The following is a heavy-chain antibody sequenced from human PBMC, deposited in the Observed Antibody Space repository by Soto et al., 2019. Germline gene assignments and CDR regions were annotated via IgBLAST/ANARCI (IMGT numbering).Heavy chain of an antibody. J-gene: IGHJ4*02. CDR2: ISWNSGSI. V-gene: IGHV3-9*01. D-gene: IGHD6-19*01. Sequence: GGSLRLSVAASGFTFGDYAMQWVRQAPGKGLEWVSAISWNSGSIDYADSVKGRFTISRDNAKNSLYLQMNSLRAEDTALYYCAKSHTTSGWYVTTDYWGQGTQVTVSS. CDR3: AKSHTTSGWYVTTDY. CDR1: GFTFGDYA.